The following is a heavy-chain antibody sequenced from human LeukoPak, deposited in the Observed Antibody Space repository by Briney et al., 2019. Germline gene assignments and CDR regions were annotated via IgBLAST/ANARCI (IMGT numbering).Heavy chain of an antibody. J-gene: IGHJ4*02. Sequence: GASVTVSCEASGYTLTSYGINWMRQAPGQGLEWMGWISTQSGNTNYAQKVQDRLTLTTDRSTNTAYMELRSLRADDTAVYYCARGAYGDKWGQGTLVTVSS. D-gene: IGHD4-17*01. CDR1: GYTLTSYG. V-gene: IGHV1-18*01. CDR3: ARGAYGDK. CDR2: ISTQSGNT.